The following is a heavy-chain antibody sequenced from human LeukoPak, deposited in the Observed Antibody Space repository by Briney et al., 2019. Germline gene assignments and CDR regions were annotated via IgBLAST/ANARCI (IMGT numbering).Heavy chain of an antibody. CDR3: AKEARDILTHYYWGSQSDY. CDR1: GFTFSSYA. D-gene: IGHD3-9*01. Sequence: GGSLRLSCAASGFTFSSYAMSWARQAPGKGLEWVSAISGSGGSTYYADSVKGRFTISRDNSKNTLYLQMNSLRAEDTALYYCAKEARDILTHYYWGSQSDYWGQGTLVIVSS. V-gene: IGHV3-23*01. J-gene: IGHJ4*02. CDR2: ISGSGGST.